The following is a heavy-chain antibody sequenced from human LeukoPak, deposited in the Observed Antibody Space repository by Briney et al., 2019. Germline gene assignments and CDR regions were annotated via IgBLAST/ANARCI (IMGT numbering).Heavy chain of an antibody. V-gene: IGHV3-74*01. CDR2: INGDGSST. J-gene: IGHJ4*02. D-gene: IGHD6-6*01. Sequence: PGGSLRLSCAASGFTFSSYWMHWVRQAPGKGLAWVSRINGDGSSTSNADSVKGRFTISRDNAKNTLYLQMNSLRAENTAVYYCAREYSSSLTYWGQGTLVTVSS. CDR3: AREYSSSLTY. CDR1: GFTFSSYW.